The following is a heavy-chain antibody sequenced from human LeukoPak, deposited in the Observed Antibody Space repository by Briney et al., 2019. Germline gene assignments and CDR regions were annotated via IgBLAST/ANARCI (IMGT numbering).Heavy chain of an antibody. J-gene: IGHJ4*02. Sequence: GGSLRLSCAASGFTFSSHSMSWVRQAPGKGLEWVSSISSSSSYIYYADSVKGRFTISRDNAKNSLYLQMNSLRAEDTAVYYCARYSSSWDYYFDYWGQGTLVTVSS. CDR2: ISSSSSYI. V-gene: IGHV3-21*01. CDR1: GFTFSSHS. CDR3: ARYSSSWDYYFDY. D-gene: IGHD6-13*01.